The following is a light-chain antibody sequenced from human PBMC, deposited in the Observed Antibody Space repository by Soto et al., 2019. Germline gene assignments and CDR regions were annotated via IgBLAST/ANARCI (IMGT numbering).Light chain of an antibody. CDR1: QSVSSGY. CDR3: QQYGSSPPIT. J-gene: IGKJ5*01. V-gene: IGKV3-20*01. Sequence: EIVLTQSPGTLSLSPGERATLSCRASQSVSSGYLAWYQQKPGQAPRLLIYGASGRATGIPDRFSGSGSGTDFTHTISRLEPEDSAEYYCQQYGSSPPITFGQGTRLETK. CDR2: GAS.